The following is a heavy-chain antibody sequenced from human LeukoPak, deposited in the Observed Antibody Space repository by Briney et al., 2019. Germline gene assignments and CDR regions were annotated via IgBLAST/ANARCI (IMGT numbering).Heavy chain of an antibody. D-gene: IGHD1-26*01. CDR2: ISSSSSTI. CDR1: GFTFSSYS. J-gene: IGHJ3*02. Sequence: PGGSLRLSCAASGFTFSSYSMNWVRQAPGKGLEWVSYISSSSSTIYYADSVKGRFTISRDNAKNSLYLQMNSLRAEDTAVYYCARDRSGSYLNAFDIWRQGTMVTVSS. V-gene: IGHV3-48*04. CDR3: ARDRSGSYLNAFDI.